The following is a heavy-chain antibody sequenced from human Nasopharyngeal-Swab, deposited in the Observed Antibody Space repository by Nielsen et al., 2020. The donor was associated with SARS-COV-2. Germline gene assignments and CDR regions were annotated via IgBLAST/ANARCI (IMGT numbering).Heavy chain of an antibody. D-gene: IGHD6-13*01. V-gene: IGHV4-39*07. J-gene: IGHJ5*02. Sequence: WIRQPPGKGLEWIGSIYYSGSTYYNPSLKSRVTISVDTSKNQFSLKPSSVTAADTAVYYCARVLRGSSWYPVSAEYNWFDPWGQGTLVTVSS. CDR3: ARVLRGSSWYPVSAEYNWFDP. CDR2: IYYSGST.